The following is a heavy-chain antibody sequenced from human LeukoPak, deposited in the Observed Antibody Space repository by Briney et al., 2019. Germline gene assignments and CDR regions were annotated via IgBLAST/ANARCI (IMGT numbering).Heavy chain of an antibody. CDR3: ARQTEGYCSGGRCYSYYFGMDV. D-gene: IGHD2-15*01. CDR1: GGSISSYY. J-gene: IGHJ6*02. CDR2: IYYSGST. Sequence: SETLSLTCTVSGGSISSYYWSWIRQPPGKGLEWIGYIYYSGSTNYNPSLKSRVTISVDTSENQFSLKLSSVTAADTAVYYCARQTEGYCSGGRCYSYYFGMDVWGQGTTVTVSS. V-gene: IGHV4-59*08.